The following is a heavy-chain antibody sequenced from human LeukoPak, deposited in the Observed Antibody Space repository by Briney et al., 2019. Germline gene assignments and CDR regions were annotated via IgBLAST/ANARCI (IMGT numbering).Heavy chain of an antibody. CDR2: ISISSTTI. Sequence: GGSLRLSCVASGFTFSSFSMNWVRQAPGKGLEWVSYISISSTTIYYADSVKGRFTISRDNAKNSLYLQMNSLRDEDTAVYYCARGLRYSSSWYNFDYWGQGTLVTVSS. CDR3: ARGLRYSSSWYNFDY. CDR1: GFTFSSFS. V-gene: IGHV3-48*02. D-gene: IGHD6-13*01. J-gene: IGHJ4*02.